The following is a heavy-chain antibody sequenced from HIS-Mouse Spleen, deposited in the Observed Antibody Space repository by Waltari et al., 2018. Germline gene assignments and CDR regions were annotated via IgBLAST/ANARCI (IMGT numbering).Heavy chain of an antibody. CDR2: KKQDGREK. J-gene: IGHJ5*02. D-gene: IGHD5-12*01. V-gene: IGHV3-7*01. Sequence: EVQLVESGGGLVQPGGSLRLSCAASGFTFSSYWMSWVRQAPGEGVGVGANKKQDGREKYYVDSVKGRFTSSRDNAKNSLYLQMNSLRAEDTAVYYCARERRGPGWFDPWGQGTLVTVSS. CDR3: ARERRGPGWFDP. CDR1: GFTFSSYW.